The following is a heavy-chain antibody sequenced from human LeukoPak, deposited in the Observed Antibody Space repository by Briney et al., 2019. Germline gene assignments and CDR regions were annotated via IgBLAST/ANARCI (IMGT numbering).Heavy chain of an antibody. J-gene: IGHJ4*02. CDR3: AREFGNADTYGNVPLGH. V-gene: IGHV3-49*04. CDR1: GFTFGDYA. Sequence: GGSLRLSCTASGFTFGDYAMSWVRQAPGKGLEWVGFIRSKAYGGTTEYAASVKGRFTISRDNAKNSLFLQMDSLRAEDTGVYFCAREFGNADTYGNVPLGHWGQGTLVTVSS. CDR2: IRSKAYGGTT. D-gene: IGHD5-18*01.